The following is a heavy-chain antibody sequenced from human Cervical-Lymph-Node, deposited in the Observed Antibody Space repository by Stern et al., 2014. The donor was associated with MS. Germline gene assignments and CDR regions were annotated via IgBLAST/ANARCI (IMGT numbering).Heavy chain of an antibody. V-gene: IGHV1-69*01. D-gene: IGHD3-16*02. CDR1: GGTFSNYI. J-gene: IGHJ4*02. Sequence: QVQLMQSGAEVKKPGSSVKVSCKASGGTFSNYIIGWVRQAPGQGLEWMGDIIPMFGIANYAEKFQDRVTITADESTSTAYMDLSSLRSEDTAVYYCARATSDYIWGTYRFLDSWGQGTLVIVSS. CDR3: ARATSDYIWGTYRFLDS. CDR2: IIPMFGIA.